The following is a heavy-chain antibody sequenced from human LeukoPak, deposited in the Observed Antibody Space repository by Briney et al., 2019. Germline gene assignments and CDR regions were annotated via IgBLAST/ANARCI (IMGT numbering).Heavy chain of an antibody. V-gene: IGHV3-11*01. CDR1: GFTFGDCY. J-gene: IGHJ4*02. CDR2: ISNSGNTI. D-gene: IGHD3-16*01. CDR3: ARYRVITNDYFDS. Sequence: PGGSLRLSCAASGFTFGDCYMTWIRQAPGKGLEWVSYISNSGNTIKEADSVKGRFTISRDNAQNSLFLQMKSLRAEDTAVYYCARYRVITNDYFDSWGQGTLVTVSS.